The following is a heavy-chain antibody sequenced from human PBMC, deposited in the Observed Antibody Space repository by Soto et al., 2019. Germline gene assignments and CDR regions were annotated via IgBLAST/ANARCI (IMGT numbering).Heavy chain of an antibody. J-gene: IGHJ5*02. V-gene: IGHV3-11*06. Sequence: GGSLRLSCAASGFTFSDYYMSWIRQAPGKGLEWVSYISSSSSYTNYADSVKGRFTISRDNAKNSLYLQMNSLRAEDTAVYYCARDTYYYGSGSYHWFDPWGQGTLVTVSS. D-gene: IGHD3-10*01. CDR1: GFTFSDYY. CDR2: ISSSSSYT. CDR3: ARDTYYYGSGSYHWFDP.